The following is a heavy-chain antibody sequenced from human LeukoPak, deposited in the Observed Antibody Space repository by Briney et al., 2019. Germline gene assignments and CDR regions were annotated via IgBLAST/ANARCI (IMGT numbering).Heavy chain of an antibody. J-gene: IGHJ4*02. D-gene: IGHD1-26*01. CDR1: GYTFTSYG. Sequence: ASVKVSCKASGYTFTSYGISWVRQAPGQGLEWMGWISAYNGNTNYAQKLQGRVTMTTDTSTSTAYMELRSLRSDDTAVYYCARDSANVVGAKSIFDYWGQGALVTVSS. CDR3: ARDSANVVGAKSIFDY. V-gene: IGHV1-18*01. CDR2: ISAYNGNT.